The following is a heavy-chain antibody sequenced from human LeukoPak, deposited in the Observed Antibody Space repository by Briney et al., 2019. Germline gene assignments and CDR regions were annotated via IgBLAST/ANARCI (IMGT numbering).Heavy chain of an antibody. J-gene: IGHJ4*02. CDR3: ARLSAMALFDY. D-gene: IGHD5-18*01. Sequence: SETLSLTCAVYGGSFSGYYWSWIRQPPGKGLEWIGEINHSGSTNYNPSLKSRVTISVDTSKNQFSLKLSSVTAADTAVYYCARLSAMALFDYWGQGTLVTVSS. CDR2: INHSGST. CDR1: GGSFSGYY. V-gene: IGHV4-34*01.